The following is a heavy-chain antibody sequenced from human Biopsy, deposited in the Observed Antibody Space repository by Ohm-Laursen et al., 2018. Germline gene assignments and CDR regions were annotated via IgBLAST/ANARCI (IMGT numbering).Heavy chain of an antibody. Sequence: SGTLSLTCTVSSGSFTGHYWSWTRQPPGKGLEWIGHVSYTGSTSYNASLKSRVTISVDTSRNHFSLRLSSLTAADSAVYYCSRESNDFGGLYFPRWGQGTLLTVSS. CDR2: VSYTGST. D-gene: IGHD4-23*01. V-gene: IGHV4-59*11. J-gene: IGHJ4*02. CDR3: SRESNDFGGLYFPR. CDR1: SGSFTGHY.